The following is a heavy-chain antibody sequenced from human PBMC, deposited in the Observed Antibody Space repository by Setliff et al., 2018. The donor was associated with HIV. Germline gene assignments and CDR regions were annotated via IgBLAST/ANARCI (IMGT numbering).Heavy chain of an antibody. CDR1: GYTFTKYY. D-gene: IGHD2-2*01. CDR3: ARGEPTILIEPAAFFDH. Sequence: ASVKVSCKASGYTFTKYYIHWVRQAPGQGLEWMGIINPSAGSTTYAQKFQGRVTMTTDTSTSSVFMELRSLRAEDTAVYYCARGEPTILIEPAAFFDHWGQGTLVTVSS. J-gene: IGHJ4*02. V-gene: IGHV1-46*01. CDR2: INPSAGST.